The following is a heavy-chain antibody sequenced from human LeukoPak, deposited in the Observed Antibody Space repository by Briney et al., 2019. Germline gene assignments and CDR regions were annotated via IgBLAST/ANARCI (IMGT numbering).Heavy chain of an antibody. D-gene: IGHD2-15*01. CDR2: INPNSGGT. Sequence: ASVKVSCKASGYTFTGYYMHWARQAPGQGLEWMGWINPNSGGTNYAQKFQGRVTMTRDTSISTAYMELSRLRSDDTAVYYCARNLDCSGGSCYSFALQLFDYWGQGTLVTVSS. CDR1: GYTFTGYY. J-gene: IGHJ4*02. V-gene: IGHV1-2*02. CDR3: ARNLDCSGGSCYSFALQLFDY.